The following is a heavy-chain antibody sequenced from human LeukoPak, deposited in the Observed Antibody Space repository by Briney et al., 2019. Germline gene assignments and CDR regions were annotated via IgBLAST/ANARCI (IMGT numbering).Heavy chain of an antibody. Sequence: ASVKVSCKASGYTFIGYDINWVRQATGQGLEWMGWINPNSGGTNYAQKFQGRVTMTRDTSISTAYMELSRLRSDDTAVYYCARDPSIAARPDNWFDPWGQGTLVTVSS. D-gene: IGHD6-6*01. CDR3: ARDPSIAARPDNWFDP. V-gene: IGHV1-2*02. J-gene: IGHJ5*02. CDR2: INPNSGGT. CDR1: GYTFIGYD.